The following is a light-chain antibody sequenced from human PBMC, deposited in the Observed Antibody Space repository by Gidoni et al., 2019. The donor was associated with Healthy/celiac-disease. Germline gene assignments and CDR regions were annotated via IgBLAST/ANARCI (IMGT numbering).Light chain of an antibody. V-gene: IGKV3-20*01. J-gene: IGKJ4*01. CDR3: QHFGN. CDR2: GAS. Sequence: EIVLTQSPGTLSLPPGQSATLSCRASQSISSSQLAWYQQKPGQAPRPLMYGASSRATGIPDRFSGSGSGTDFTLTISRLGPEDFAVYYCQHFGNFGGGTKVE. CDR1: QSISSSQ.